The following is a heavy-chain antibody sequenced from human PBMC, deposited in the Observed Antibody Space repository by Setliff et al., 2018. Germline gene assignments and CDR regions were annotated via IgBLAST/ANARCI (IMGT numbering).Heavy chain of an antibody. CDR3: ARDQWVRSPPLYFSYSMDV. CDR2: SNHGGST. D-gene: IGHD5-12*01. Sequence: SETLSLTCSVSGESFGNNYWSWIRQTPGKGLEWIGESNHGGSTTYHPSLKSRLTMSVDTSKNQFSLKLTSVTAADTAVYYCARDQWVRSPPLYFSYSMDVWGQGTTVTVSS. CDR1: GESFGNNY. J-gene: IGHJ6*02. V-gene: IGHV4-34*01.